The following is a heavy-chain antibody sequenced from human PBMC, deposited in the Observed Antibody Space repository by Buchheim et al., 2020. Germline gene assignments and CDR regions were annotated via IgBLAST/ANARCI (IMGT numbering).Heavy chain of an antibody. V-gene: IGHV3-48*02. J-gene: IGHJ6*02. CDR2: ISSSSNTI. Sequence: HLLDSGGGLVQPGGSLRLSCAASDFAFSAYAMNWVRQAPGKGLEWVSYISSSSNTIYYADSVRGRFTISRDNAKNSLHLQMNSLRDEDTAVYYCATWAFYHGVDVGGQGTT. CDR1: DFAFSAYA. D-gene: IGHD7-27*01. CDR3: ATWAFYHGVDV.